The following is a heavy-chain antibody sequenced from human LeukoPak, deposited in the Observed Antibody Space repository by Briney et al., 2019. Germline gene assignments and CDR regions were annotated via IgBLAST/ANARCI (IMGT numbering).Heavy chain of an antibody. Sequence: GGSLRLSCAASGFTFGRFGIHWVRQAPGKGLEWVAVISYDGSNKYYADSVKGRFTISRDNSKNTLYLQMNSLRAEDTAVYYCAKDWYGATFDYWGQGTLVTVSS. J-gene: IGHJ4*02. D-gene: IGHD4/OR15-4a*01. V-gene: IGHV3-30*18. CDR1: GFTFGRFG. CDR2: ISYDGSNK. CDR3: AKDWYGATFDY.